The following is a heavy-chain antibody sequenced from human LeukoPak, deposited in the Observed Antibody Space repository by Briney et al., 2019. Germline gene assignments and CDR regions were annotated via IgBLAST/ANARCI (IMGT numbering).Heavy chain of an antibody. V-gene: IGHV3-49*04. CDR3: TRGKLAWFGELSSYYFDY. CDR1: GFTFGDYA. D-gene: IGHD3-10*01. Sequence: HPGGSLRLSCTASGFTFGDYAMSWVRQAPGKGLEWVGFIRSKAYGGTTEYAASVKGRFTISRDDSKSIAYLQMNSLKTEDTAVYYCTRGKLAWFGELSSYYFDYWGQGTLVTVSS. CDR2: IRSKAYGGTT. J-gene: IGHJ4*02.